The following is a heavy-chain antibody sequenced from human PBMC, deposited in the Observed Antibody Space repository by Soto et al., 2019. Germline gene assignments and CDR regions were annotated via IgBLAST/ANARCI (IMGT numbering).Heavy chain of an antibody. D-gene: IGHD3-22*01. V-gene: IGHV4-59*01. CDR1: GRSISSYY. Sequence: SETLSLTCTVSGRSISSYYWSWIRQPPGKGLEWIGYIYYSGSTNYNPSLQSRVTMSVDTAKNQFSLKLSSVTAADTAVYYCARVPYDSRGYYPPDYYGMDVWGQGTTVTASS. J-gene: IGHJ6*02. CDR3: ARVPYDSRGYYPPDYYGMDV. CDR2: IYYSGST.